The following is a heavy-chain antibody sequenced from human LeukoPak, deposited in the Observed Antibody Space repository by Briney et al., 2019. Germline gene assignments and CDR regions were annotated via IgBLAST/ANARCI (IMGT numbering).Heavy chain of an antibody. Sequence: GASVKVSCKASGYTFTGYYLHWVRQAPGQGLEWMGWISAYNGNTNYPQKLQGRVTMTTDTSTSTAYMELRSLRSDDTAVYYCARDYGSGSNYRFDYWGQGTLVTVSS. V-gene: IGHV1-18*04. CDR3: ARDYGSGSNYRFDY. D-gene: IGHD3-10*01. J-gene: IGHJ4*02. CDR2: ISAYNGNT. CDR1: GYTFTGYY.